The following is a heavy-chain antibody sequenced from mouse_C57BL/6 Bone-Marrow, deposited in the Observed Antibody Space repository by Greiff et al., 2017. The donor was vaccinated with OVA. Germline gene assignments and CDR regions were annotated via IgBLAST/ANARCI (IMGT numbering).Heavy chain of an antibody. CDR2: IYPGDGDT. J-gene: IGHJ1*03. Sequence: QVQLQQSGPELVKPGASVKISCKASGYAFSSSWMNWVKQRPGKGLEWIGRIYPGDGDTNYNGKFKGKATLTADKSSSTAYMQLSSLTSEDSAVYFCARRNYGSSYRYFDVWGTGTTVTVSS. V-gene: IGHV1-82*01. D-gene: IGHD1-1*01. CDR3: ARRNYGSSYRYFDV. CDR1: GYAFSSSW.